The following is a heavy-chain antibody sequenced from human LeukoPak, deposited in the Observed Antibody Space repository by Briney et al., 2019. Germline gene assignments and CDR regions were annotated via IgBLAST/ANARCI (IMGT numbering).Heavy chain of an antibody. Sequence: SETLSLTCAVYGGSFSGYYWSWIRQPPGKGLEWIGEINHSGSTNYNPSLKSRVTISVDTSKNQFSLKLSSVTAADTAVYYCARHQGYSSSWDPTYYFDYWGQGTLVTVSS. J-gene: IGHJ4*02. CDR2: INHSGST. D-gene: IGHD6-13*01. CDR1: GGSFSGYY. CDR3: ARHQGYSSSWDPTYYFDY. V-gene: IGHV4-34*01.